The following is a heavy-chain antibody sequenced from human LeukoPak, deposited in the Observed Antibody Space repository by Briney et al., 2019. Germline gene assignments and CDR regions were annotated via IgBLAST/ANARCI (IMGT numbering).Heavy chain of an antibody. Sequence: PGGSLRLSCAVSGFIFSNYDMNWVRQAPGKGLEWVSYISSSSSTIYYADSVKGRFTISRDNAKNSLYLQMNSLRDEDTAVYYCARDRGVINYYYYSMDVWGQGTTVTVSS. V-gene: IGHV3-48*02. CDR2: ISSSSSTI. CDR3: ARDRGVINYYYYSMDV. CDR1: GFIFSNYD. J-gene: IGHJ6*02. D-gene: IGHD3-10*01.